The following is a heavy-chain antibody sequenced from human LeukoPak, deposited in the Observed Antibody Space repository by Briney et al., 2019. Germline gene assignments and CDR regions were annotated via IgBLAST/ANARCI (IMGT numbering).Heavy chain of an antibody. Sequence: GRSLRLSCAASGFPFSSFGMHWVRQAPGRGLEWVAVLSYDGSIQYHAESVKGRFTISRDNSKNTLYLRMNSLRAEDTAVYYCAKPPYDSSGYYQSTFDYWGQGTLVTVSS. D-gene: IGHD3-22*01. CDR2: LSYDGSIQ. J-gene: IGHJ4*02. CDR3: AKPPYDSSGYYQSTFDY. CDR1: GFPFSSFG. V-gene: IGHV3-30*18.